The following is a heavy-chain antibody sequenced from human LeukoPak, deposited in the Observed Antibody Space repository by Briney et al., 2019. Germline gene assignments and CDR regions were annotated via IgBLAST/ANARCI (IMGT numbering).Heavy chain of an antibody. CDR3: SRGQGCAY. V-gene: IGHV3-7*04. Sequence: GGSLRLSCEASGFDFDNYWMTWVRQAPGKGLEWVANMNQDGSEQYYVDSVKGRFSISRDNAKKSLYLQMNSLRAEDTAVYYCSRGQGCAYWGQGTLVTVSS. D-gene: IGHD6-19*01. CDR1: GFDFDNYW. J-gene: IGHJ4*02. CDR2: MNQDGSEQ.